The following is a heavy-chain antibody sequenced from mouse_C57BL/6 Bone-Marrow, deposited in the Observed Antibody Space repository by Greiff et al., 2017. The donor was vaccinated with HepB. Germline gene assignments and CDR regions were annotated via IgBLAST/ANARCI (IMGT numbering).Heavy chain of an antibody. Sequence: EVQVVESGPELVKPGASVKISCKASGYSFTGYYMNWVKQSPEKSLEWIGEINPSTGGTTYNQKFKAKATLTVDKSSSTAYMQLKSLTSEDSAVYYCARMDGSRFAYWGQGTLVTVSA. V-gene: IGHV1-42*01. CDR3: ARMDGSRFAY. CDR1: GYSFTGYY. CDR2: INPSTGGT. D-gene: IGHD1-1*01. J-gene: IGHJ3*01.